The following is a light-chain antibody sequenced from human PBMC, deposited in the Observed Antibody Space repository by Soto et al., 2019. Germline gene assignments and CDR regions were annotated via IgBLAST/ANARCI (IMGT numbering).Light chain of an antibody. J-gene: IGLJ1*01. Sequence: QSVLTQPRSVSGSPGQSVTISCTGTSSDVGGYNYVSWYQQHPGKAPKVMIYDVSERPSGVPDRFSGSKSGNTASLTISGLQAEDKADYYCCSYAGSPRYVFGTGTKVTVL. CDR3: CSYAGSPRYV. CDR2: DVS. V-gene: IGLV2-11*01. CDR1: SSDVGGYNY.